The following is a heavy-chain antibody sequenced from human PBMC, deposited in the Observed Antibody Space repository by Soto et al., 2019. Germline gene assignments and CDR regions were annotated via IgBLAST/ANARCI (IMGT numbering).Heavy chain of an antibody. D-gene: IGHD6-13*01. CDR3: ARLLYSSSWANSGWFDP. J-gene: IGHJ5*02. V-gene: IGHV1-18*01. CDR2: IRAYNGNT. CDR1: GYTFTSYG. Sequence: QVQLVQYGAEVKKPGASVKVSCKASGYTFTSYGISWVRQAPGQGLEWMGWIRAYNGNTNYAQKLQGRVTMTTDTSTSTAYMELRSLRSDDTAVYYCARLLYSSSWANSGWFDPWGQGTLVTVSS.